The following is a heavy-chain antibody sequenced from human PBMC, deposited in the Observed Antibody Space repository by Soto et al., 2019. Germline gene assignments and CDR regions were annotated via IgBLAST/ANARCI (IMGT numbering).Heavy chain of an antibody. Sequence: SETLSLTCAVYGGSFSGYYWSWIRQPPGKGLEWIGEINHSGSTNYNPSLKSRVTISVDTSKNQSSLKLSSVTAADTAVYYCARGPKRSRYPFYYYMDVWGKGTTVTV. CDR2: INHSGST. CDR3: ARGPKRSRYPFYYYMDV. J-gene: IGHJ6*03. D-gene: IGHD2-2*01. CDR1: GGSFSGYY. V-gene: IGHV4-34*01.